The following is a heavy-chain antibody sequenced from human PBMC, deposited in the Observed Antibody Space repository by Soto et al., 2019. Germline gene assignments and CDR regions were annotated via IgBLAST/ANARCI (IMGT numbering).Heavy chain of an antibody. D-gene: IGHD3-3*01. V-gene: IGHV1-8*01. CDR2: MNPNSGNT. J-gene: IGHJ4*02. Sequence: ASVKVSCKASGYTFTSYDINWVRQATGQGLEWMGWMNPNSGNTGYAQKFQGRVTMTRNTSISTAYMELSSLRSEDTAVYYCARVAPRDGVVIETHFDYWGQGTLVTVSS. CDR1: GYTFTSYD. CDR3: ARVAPRDGVVIETHFDY.